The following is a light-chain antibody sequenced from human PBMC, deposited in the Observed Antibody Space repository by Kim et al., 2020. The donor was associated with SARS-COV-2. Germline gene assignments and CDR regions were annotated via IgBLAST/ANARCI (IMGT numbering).Light chain of an antibody. CDR1: QSVSSY. CDR2: DAS. V-gene: IGKV3-11*01. CDR3: QQRSNWPWT. Sequence: EIVLTQSPATLSLSPGERATLSCRASQSVSSYLAWYQQKPGQPPRLLIYDASNRATGIPARFSGSGSGTDFTLTISSLEPEDFAVYHCQQRSNWPWTFGQGTKVDIK. J-gene: IGKJ1*01.